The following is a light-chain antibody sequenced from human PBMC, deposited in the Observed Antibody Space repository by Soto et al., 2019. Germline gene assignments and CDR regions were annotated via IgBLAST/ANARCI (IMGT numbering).Light chain of an antibody. Sequence: DIQMTQCPSTLSASVGDRVTITCLASQSISGWLAWYRQKPRKAPELLIYSASTLETGVPSRFSGSGSATEFTLTVSSLQADDFATYDCQQYESYPRTFGGGTEVDIK. V-gene: IGKV1-5*03. CDR3: QQYESYPRT. J-gene: IGKJ4*01. CDR2: SAS. CDR1: QSISGW.